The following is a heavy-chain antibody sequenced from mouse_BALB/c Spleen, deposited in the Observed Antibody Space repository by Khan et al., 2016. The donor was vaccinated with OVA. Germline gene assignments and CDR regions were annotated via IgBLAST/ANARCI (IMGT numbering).Heavy chain of an antibody. V-gene: IGHV2-6-4*01. Sequence: QVQLKQSGPGLVAPSQSLSITCTVSGFSLSRYNIHWVRQPPGKGLEWLGLIWGGGGTDYNSTLKSRLSIRKDNSKSQVLLQMNSLQTDDTAMYYCDRAYYRYDGYYAMDYWGQGTSVTVSS. CDR3: DRAYYRYDGYYAMDY. CDR1: GFSLSRYN. D-gene: IGHD2-14*01. J-gene: IGHJ4*01. CDR2: IWGGGGT.